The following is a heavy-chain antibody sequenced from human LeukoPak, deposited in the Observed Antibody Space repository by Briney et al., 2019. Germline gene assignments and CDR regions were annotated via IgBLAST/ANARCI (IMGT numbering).Heavy chain of an antibody. J-gene: IGHJ1*01. D-gene: IGHD1-26*01. CDR3: ARLDSGDHGNIPH. Sequence: SETLSLTCTVSGGSLSPYYWTWIRQPPGKGLEWIGYIYHTGTTRYNPSLNSRVTISVETSKNQSSLRLNSVTAADTAIYYCARLDSGDHGNIPHWGQGTLVTVSS. CDR1: GGSLSPYY. CDR2: IYHTGTT. V-gene: IGHV4-59*08.